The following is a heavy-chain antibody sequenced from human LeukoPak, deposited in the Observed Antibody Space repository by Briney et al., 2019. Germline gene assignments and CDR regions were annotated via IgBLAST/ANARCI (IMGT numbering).Heavy chain of an antibody. CDR3: ARDQALGY. Sequence: GGSLRLSCAASGVTFINWFRQAPGEGLEWVSYITWTDGTILYADSVKGRFTISRDNAKNSLYLQMNSLRAEDTAVYYCARDQALGYWGQGTLVTVSS. CDR2: ITWTDGTI. CDR1: GVTF. J-gene: IGHJ4*02. V-gene: IGHV3-48*01.